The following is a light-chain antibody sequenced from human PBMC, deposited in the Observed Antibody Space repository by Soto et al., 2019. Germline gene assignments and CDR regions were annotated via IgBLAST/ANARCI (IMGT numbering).Light chain of an antibody. CDR3: QQLNTYPLT. J-gene: IGKJ4*01. CDR2: AAS. V-gene: IGKV1-9*01. CDR1: QGISSY. Sequence: DIQLTQSPSFLSASVGDRVTITCRASQGISSYLAWYQQNPGKAPKVLIYAASTLQSGVPSRFSGSGSGTEFTLTISSLQPEDFATNYCQQLNTYPLTCGGGTKVDIK.